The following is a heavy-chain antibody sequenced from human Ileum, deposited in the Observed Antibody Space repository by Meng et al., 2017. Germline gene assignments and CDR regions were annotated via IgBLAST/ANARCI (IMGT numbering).Heavy chain of an antibody. D-gene: IGHD1-26*01. J-gene: IGHJ5*02. Sequence: VQLQESGPGRGKSSQTLARTCTVPGGSISSGDYYWSWIRQPPGKGLEWIGYIFDTGPPSYSPPLRSRLSISMDTSKNQFSLRLTSVSAADTAVYYCAASLDGNRFDPWGQGTLVTVSS. CDR3: AASLDGNRFDP. V-gene: IGHV4-30-4*01. CDR2: IFDTGPP. CDR1: GGSISSGDYY.